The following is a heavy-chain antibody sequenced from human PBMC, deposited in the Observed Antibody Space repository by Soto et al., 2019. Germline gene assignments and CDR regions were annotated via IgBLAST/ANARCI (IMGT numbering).Heavy chain of an antibody. CDR1: GFSLSTSGVG. Sequence: QITLKESGPTLVKPTQTLTLTCTFSGFSLSTSGVGVGWIRQPPGKALEWLALIYWDDDKRYSPSLKSRLTTTKDPSKNPVVLTRTNMDPVDTATYYCAHKDPMTGFRDYWGQGTLVTVSS. CDR2: IYWDDDK. D-gene: IGHD3-9*01. V-gene: IGHV2-5*02. J-gene: IGHJ4*02. CDR3: AHKDPMTGFRDY.